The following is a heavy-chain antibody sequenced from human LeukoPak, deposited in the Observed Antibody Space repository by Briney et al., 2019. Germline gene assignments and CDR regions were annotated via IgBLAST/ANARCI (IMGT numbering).Heavy chain of an antibody. Sequence: ASVKVSCKASGGTFSSYAISWVRQAPGQGLEWMGGIIPIFGTANYAQKFQGRVTITADESTSTAYMELSSLRSEDTAVYYCARAGTVEMTPLDYWGQGTLVTVSS. CDR3: ARAGTVEMTPLDY. CDR1: GGTFSSYA. D-gene: IGHD5-24*01. J-gene: IGHJ4*02. V-gene: IGHV1-69*13. CDR2: IIPIFGTA.